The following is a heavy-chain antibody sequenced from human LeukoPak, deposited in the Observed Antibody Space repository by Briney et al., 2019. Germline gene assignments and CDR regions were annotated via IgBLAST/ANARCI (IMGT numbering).Heavy chain of an antibody. CDR2: IKGDGSKE. Sequence: GGSLRLSCIASEFTLSNYWMTWVRQAPGKGLEWVANIKGDGSKEHYVDSVKGRFTISRDNAKNSVYLQMNSLSPEDTAVYYCATDPPWASDSFAIWGQGTMVTVS. J-gene: IGHJ3*02. CDR1: EFTLSNYW. D-gene: IGHD3-22*01. CDR3: ATDPPWASDSFAI. V-gene: IGHV3-7*03.